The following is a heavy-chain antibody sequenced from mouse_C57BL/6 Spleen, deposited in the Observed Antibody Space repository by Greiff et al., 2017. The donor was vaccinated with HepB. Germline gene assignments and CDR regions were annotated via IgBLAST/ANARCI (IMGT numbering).Heavy chain of an antibody. D-gene: IGHD2-1*01. CDR2: IYPGNSDT. V-gene: IGHV1-5*01. J-gene: IGHJ4*01. Sequence: EVQLQQSGTVLARPGASVKMSCKTSGYTFTSYWMHWVKQRPGQGLEWIGAIYPGNSDTSYNQKFKGKAKLTAVTSASTAYMELSSLTNEDSAVYYCTIYGNYEGFYAMDYWGQGTSVTVSS. CDR3: TIYGNYEGFYAMDY. CDR1: GYTFTSYW.